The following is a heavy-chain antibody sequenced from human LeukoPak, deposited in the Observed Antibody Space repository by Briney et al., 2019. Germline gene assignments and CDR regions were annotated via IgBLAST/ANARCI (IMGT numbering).Heavy chain of an antibody. CDR3: ARGGDYYDSSGYYDDAFDI. CDR2: INSKSGGT. D-gene: IGHD3-22*01. CDR1: GYTFIGYY. V-gene: IGHV1-2*02. Sequence: ASVKVSCKASGYTFIGYYVHWVRQAPGQGLEWMGWINSKSGGTNYGQKFQGRVAMTRDTSISTAYMELSRLRSGDTAVYYCARGGDYYDSSGYYDDAFDIWGQGTMVTVSS. J-gene: IGHJ3*02.